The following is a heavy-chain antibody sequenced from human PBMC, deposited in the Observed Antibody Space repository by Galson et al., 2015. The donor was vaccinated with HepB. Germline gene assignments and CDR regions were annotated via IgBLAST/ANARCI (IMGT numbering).Heavy chain of an antibody. CDR3: ARGYCTNGVCSNLFDY. J-gene: IGHJ4*02. D-gene: IGHD2-8*01. V-gene: IGHV3-30-3*01. CDR1: GFTFSSYA. Sequence: SLRLSCAASGFTFSSYAMHWVRQAPGKGLEWVAVISYDGSNKYYADSVKGRFTISRGNSKNTLYLQMNSLRAEDTAVYYCARGYCTNGVCSNLFDYWGQGTLVTVSS. CDR2: ISYDGSNK.